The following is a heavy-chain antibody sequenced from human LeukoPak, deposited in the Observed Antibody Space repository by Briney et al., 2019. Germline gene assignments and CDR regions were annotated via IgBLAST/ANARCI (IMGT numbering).Heavy chain of an antibody. CDR1: GDSISSGDYF. J-gene: IGHJ5*02. CDR3: ASMVRGVLRS. D-gene: IGHD3-10*01. CDR2: IYTSGNT. Sequence: SQTLSLTCTVSGDSISSGDYFWTWIRQPPGKGLEWIGYIYTSGNTYYNPSLKSRVTFAVETSKNQFSLRLRFVTAADTAVYYCASMVRGVLRSWGQGSLVTVSS. V-gene: IGHV4-30-4*01.